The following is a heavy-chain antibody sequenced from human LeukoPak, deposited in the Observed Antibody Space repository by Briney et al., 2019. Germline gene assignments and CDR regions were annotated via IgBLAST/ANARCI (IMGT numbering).Heavy chain of an antibody. J-gene: IGHJ4*02. Sequence: GGSLRLSCAASGFTFSSYGMSWIRQAPGKGLKWISYISSSGNTIYYADSVKGRFTISRDSAKNSLYLQMKSLRAEDTAVYYCARLDFWSGYNWGQGTLVTVSS. D-gene: IGHD3-3*01. CDR1: GFTFSSYG. CDR2: ISSSGNTI. CDR3: ARLDFWSGYN. V-gene: IGHV3-48*04.